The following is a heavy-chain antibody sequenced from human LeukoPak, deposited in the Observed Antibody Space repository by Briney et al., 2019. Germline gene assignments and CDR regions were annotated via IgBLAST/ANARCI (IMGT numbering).Heavy chain of an antibody. V-gene: IGHV4-34*01. CDR2: INHSGST. CDR1: GFTFSSYS. D-gene: IGHD3-22*01. CDR3: ASRPYYYDSMRHFDY. J-gene: IGHJ4*02. Sequence: PGGSLRLSCAASGFTFSSYSMNWIRQPPGKGLEWIGEINHSGSTNYNPSLKSRVTISVDTSKNQFSLKLSSVTAADTAVYYCASRPYYYDSMRHFDYWGQGTLVTVSS.